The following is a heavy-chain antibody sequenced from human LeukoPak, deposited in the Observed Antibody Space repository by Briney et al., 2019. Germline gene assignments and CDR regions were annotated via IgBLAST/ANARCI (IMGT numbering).Heavy chain of an antibody. J-gene: IGHJ4*02. CDR1: GYTLTELY. Sequence: ASVKVSCKVSGYTLTELYMHWVRQAPGKGLEWMGGFDPEDGETIYAQTFQGRVTMTEDTSTDTAYMELSSLRSEDTAVYYCATRPGYYGSGSYVDYWGQGTLVTVSS. CDR2: FDPEDGET. CDR3: ATRPGYYGSGSYVDY. V-gene: IGHV1-24*01. D-gene: IGHD3-10*01.